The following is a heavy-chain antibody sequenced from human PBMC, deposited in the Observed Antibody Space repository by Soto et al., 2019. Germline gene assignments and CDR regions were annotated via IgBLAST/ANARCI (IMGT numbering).Heavy chain of an antibody. D-gene: IGHD3-9*01. J-gene: IGHJ4*02. CDR1: GFTFSSYS. CDR3: ARDGADYDILTGLSDFDY. CDR2: ISSSSYI. Sequence: GGSLRLSCAASGFTFSSYSMNWVRQAPGKGLEWVSSISSSSYIYYADSVKGRFTISRDNAKNSLYLQMNSLRAEDTAVYYCARDGADYDILTGLSDFDYWGQGTLVTVSS. V-gene: IGHV3-21*01.